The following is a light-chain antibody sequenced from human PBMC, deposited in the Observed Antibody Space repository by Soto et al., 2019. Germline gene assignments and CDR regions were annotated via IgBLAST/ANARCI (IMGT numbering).Light chain of an antibody. V-gene: IGKV1D-16*01. J-gene: IGKJ5*01. Sequence: DIQMTQSPSSLSASVGDRVTITCRASQDIGSHLAWYQQKPEKAPKSLIYFSSTLQSGVPTRFNASRSGTAFTLTISSLQPEDFAAYYCQPFRRFPITFGQGTRLEIK. CDR1: QDIGSH. CDR3: QPFRRFPIT. CDR2: FSS.